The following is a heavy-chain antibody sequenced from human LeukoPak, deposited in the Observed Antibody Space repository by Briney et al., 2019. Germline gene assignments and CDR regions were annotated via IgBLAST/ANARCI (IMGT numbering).Heavy chain of an antibody. V-gene: IGHV4-39*01. Sequence: SETLSLTCPVSAPSISSRSYYWGWIRQPPWKGLDWFGSIYVSGSTYNNPSLKSRVTISVDTSKNQLSLKLSSVTAADTAVYYCARQISIDDFDIWGQGTMVTVS. CDR1: APSISSRSYY. CDR3: ARQISIDDFDI. J-gene: IGHJ3*02. CDR2: IYVSGST.